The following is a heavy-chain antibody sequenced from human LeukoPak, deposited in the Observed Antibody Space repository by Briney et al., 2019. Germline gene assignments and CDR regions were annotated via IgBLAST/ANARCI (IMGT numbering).Heavy chain of an antibody. V-gene: IGHV4-59*01. J-gene: IGHJ4*02. CDR2: IYYSGST. CDR1: GGSLSSYY. CDR3: ASPRDTHSGSFLFDY. Sequence: SETLSLTCTVSGGSLSSYYWSWIRQPPGKGLEWIGYIYYSGSTNYNPSLTSRVTISVDTSKNQFSLKLSSVTAADTAVYYCASPRDTHSGSFLFDYWGQGTLVTVSS. D-gene: IGHD1-26*01.